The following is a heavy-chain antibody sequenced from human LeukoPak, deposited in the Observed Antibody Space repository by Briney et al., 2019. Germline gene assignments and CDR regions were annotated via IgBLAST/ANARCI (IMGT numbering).Heavy chain of an antibody. D-gene: IGHD5-18*01. Sequence: SETLSLTCTVSGGSISSYYWSWIRQPPGKGLVWIGYIYYSGSANYNPSLKSRVTISVDTSKNQFSLKLSSVTAADTAVYYCASLDTAMGNFDYWGQGTLVTVSS. CDR3: ASLDTAMGNFDY. CDR1: GGSISSYY. CDR2: IYYSGSA. V-gene: IGHV4-59*01. J-gene: IGHJ4*02.